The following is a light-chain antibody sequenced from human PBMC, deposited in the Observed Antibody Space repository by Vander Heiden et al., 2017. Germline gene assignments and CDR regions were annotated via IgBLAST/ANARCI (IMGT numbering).Light chain of an antibody. CDR3: QQYYSYPT. V-gene: IGKV1-8*01. Sequence: AIRMTQSPSSFSASTGDRVTITCRASQGISSYLAWYQQKPEKAPKLLIYAASTLQSGVPSRFSGSGSGTDFTLTISCLQSEDFATYYCQQYYSYPTFGPGTKVDIK. CDR2: AAS. J-gene: IGKJ3*01. CDR1: QGISSY.